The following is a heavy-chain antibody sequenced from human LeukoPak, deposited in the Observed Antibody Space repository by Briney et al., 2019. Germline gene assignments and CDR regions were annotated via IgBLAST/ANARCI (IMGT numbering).Heavy chain of an antibody. J-gene: IGHJ6*03. CDR1: GFTFSSYW. D-gene: IGHD6-13*01. CDR2: INSDGSST. CDR3: ARDLNSRGSSWSSYYYYYMDV. Sequence: GGSLRLSCAASGFTFSSYWMHWVRQAPGKGLVWVSRINSDGSSTSYADSVKGRFTISRDNSKNTLYLQMNSLRAEDTAVYYCARDLNSRGSSWSSYYYYYMDVWGKGTTVTVSS. V-gene: IGHV3-74*01.